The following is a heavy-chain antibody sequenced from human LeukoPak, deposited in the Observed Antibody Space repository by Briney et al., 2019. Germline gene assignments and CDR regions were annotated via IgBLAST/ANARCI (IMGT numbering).Heavy chain of an antibody. CDR2: INHSGST. Sequence: SETLSLTCAVYGGSFSGYYWSWIRQPPGKGLEWIGEINHSGSTNYNPSLKSRVTISVDTSKNQFSLELSSVTAADTAVYYCARVGSPYYFDYWGQGTLVTVSS. D-gene: IGHD3-16*01. CDR1: GGSFSGYY. V-gene: IGHV4-34*01. J-gene: IGHJ4*02. CDR3: ARVGSPYYFDY.